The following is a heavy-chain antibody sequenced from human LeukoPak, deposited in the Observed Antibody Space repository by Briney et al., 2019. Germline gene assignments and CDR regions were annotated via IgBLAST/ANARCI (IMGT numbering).Heavy chain of an antibody. CDR1: GGSISSSNYY. CDR3: ASGYDSRYY. CDR2: IYYSANT. D-gene: IGHD3-22*01. Sequence: SETLSLTCTVSGGSISSSNYYWGWIRQPPGKGLEWIGTIYYSANTYYNPSLKIRVTISVDTSKNHFSLKLSSVTATATAVYYCASGYDSRYYWGQGALVTVSS. V-gene: IGHV4-39*02. J-gene: IGHJ4*02.